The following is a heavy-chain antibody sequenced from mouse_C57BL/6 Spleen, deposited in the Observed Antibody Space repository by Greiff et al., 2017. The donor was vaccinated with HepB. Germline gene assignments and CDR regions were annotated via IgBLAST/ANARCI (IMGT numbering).Heavy chain of an antibody. D-gene: IGHD2-4*01. J-gene: IGHJ4*01. CDR3: ARNLYYDYDGDAMDY. Sequence: QVQLQQSGPGLVAPSQSLSITCTVSGFSLTSYAISWVRQPPGKGLEWLGVIWTGGGTNYNSALKSRLSISKDNSKSQVFLKMNSLQTDDTARYYCARNLYYDYDGDAMDYWGQGTSVTVSS. V-gene: IGHV2-9-1*01. CDR1: GFSLTSYA. CDR2: IWTGGGT.